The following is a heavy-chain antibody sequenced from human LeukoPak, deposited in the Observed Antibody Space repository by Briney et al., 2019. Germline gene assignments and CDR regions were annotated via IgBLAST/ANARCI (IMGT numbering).Heavy chain of an antibody. CDR1: RGSISSRYY. J-gene: IGHJ5*01. CDR2: IYYSGSA. D-gene: IGHD6-25*01. V-gene: IGHV4-39*01. Sequence: SETLSLTRTVSRGSISSRYYWAWIRQPPGKGLEGIGRIYYSGSAYYHPSPRSRVTISVDTSRNQLSLKLTSTTAADTAVYYCASAQYPIAAADNWFDSWGQGVLVTVSS. CDR3: ASAQYPIAAADNWFDS.